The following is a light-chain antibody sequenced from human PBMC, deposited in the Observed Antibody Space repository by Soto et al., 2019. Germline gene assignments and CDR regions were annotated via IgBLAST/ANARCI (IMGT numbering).Light chain of an antibody. V-gene: IGLV1-44*01. CDR2: GSD. CDR3: SAWDDSLNGPV. J-gene: IGLJ7*01. Sequence: QSVLTQPPSASGTPGQRVTISCSGGGSNIGSNPVNWYQQLPGTAPKLLIYGSDQRPSGVPDRFSGSKSGTSASLAISGLHSEDETDHYCSAWDDSLNGPVFGGGTQLTVL. CDR1: GSNIGSNP.